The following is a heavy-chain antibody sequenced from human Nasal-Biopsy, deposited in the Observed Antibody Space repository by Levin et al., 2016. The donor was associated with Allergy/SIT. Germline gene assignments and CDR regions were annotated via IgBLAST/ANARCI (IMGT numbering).Heavy chain of an antibody. J-gene: IGHJ6*02. CDR3: AKDVYNGEPPNSFSWYGLDV. CDR1: GFTFSRIA. D-gene: IGHD1-1*01. Sequence: GESLKISCAASGFTFSRIAMHWVRQAPGKGLEWVALITKDGDHQFYVAPVKGRFTISRDNPRNTLYLQMNSLRPEDTAVYYCAKDVYNGEPPNSFSWYGLDVWGQGATVTVSS. V-gene: IGHV3-30*18. CDR2: ITKDGDHQ.